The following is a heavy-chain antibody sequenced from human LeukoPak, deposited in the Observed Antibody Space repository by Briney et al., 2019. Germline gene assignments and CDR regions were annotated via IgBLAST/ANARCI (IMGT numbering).Heavy chain of an antibody. D-gene: IGHD3-10*01. J-gene: IGHJ4*02. CDR1: GFTVSSYS. CDR2: IKSKTDGGTT. Sequence: GGSLRLSCAASGFTVSSYSMNWVRQAPGKGLEWVGHIKSKTDGGTTDYAAPVKGRFTISRDDSKSTLFLQMNSLKTEDTAVYYCTLPWGSGSYYDYWGQGTLVTVSS. V-gene: IGHV3-15*01. CDR3: TLPWGSGSYYDY.